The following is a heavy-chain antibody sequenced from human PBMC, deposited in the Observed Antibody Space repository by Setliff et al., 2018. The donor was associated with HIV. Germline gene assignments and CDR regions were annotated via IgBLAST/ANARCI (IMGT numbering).Heavy chain of an antibody. J-gene: IGHJ3*01. Sequence: GGSLRLSCAATGFSFSLYAMSWVRQAPGKGLEWVSSISGSGRKTYYGDSVKGRFTISRDNSWDTVDLQMNTLRAEDTAVYYCAKGTDYDLLTGYHAFDVWGQGTMVTVSS. V-gene: IGHV3-23*01. CDR2: ISGSGRKT. CDR3: AKGTDYDLLTGYHAFDV. CDR1: GFSFSLYA. D-gene: IGHD3-9*01.